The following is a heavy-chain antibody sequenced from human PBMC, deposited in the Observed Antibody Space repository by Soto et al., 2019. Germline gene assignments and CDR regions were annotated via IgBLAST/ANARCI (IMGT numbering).Heavy chain of an antibody. D-gene: IGHD5-18*01. V-gene: IGHV3-21*01. Sequence: PGGSLRLSCAASGFTFSSYSMNWVRQAPGKGLEWVSSISSSSSYIYYADSVKGRFTISRDNAKNSLYLQMNSLRAEDTAVYYCARGRQLWADAFDIWGQGTMVTVS. CDR1: GFTFSSYS. CDR2: ISSSSSYI. J-gene: IGHJ3*02. CDR3: ARGRQLWADAFDI.